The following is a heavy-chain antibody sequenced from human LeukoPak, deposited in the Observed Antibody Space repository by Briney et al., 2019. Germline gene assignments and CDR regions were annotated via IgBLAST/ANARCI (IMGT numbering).Heavy chain of an antibody. J-gene: IGHJ4*02. CDR1: GFTFSSYA. Sequence: GGSLRLSCAASGFTFSSYAMHWVRQAPGKGLEWVAVISYDGSNKYYADSVKGRFTISRDNSKNTLYLQMNSLRAEDTAVYYCARLDYEPTRDNYFDYWGQGTLVTVSS. CDR3: ARLDYEPTRDNYFDY. V-gene: IGHV3-30-3*01. D-gene: IGHD3-16*01. CDR2: ISYDGSNK.